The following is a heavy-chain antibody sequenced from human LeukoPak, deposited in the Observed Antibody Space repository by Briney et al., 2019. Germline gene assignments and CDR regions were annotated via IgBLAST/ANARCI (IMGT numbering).Heavy chain of an antibody. CDR3: ARAYYDISTGYLDY. Sequence: SQTLSLTCAISGDSVSSKSAAWNWIRQSPSRGLEWLGRTYYRSKWYNDYAVSVISRISVNPDTTKNQFSLQLSSVTPEDTAVYYCARAYYDISTGYLDYWGQGTLVTVSP. V-gene: IGHV6-1*01. J-gene: IGHJ4*02. CDR2: TYYRSKWYN. CDR1: GDSVSSKSAA. D-gene: IGHD3-9*01.